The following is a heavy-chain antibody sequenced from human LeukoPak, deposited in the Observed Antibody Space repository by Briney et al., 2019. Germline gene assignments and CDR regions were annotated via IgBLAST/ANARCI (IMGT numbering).Heavy chain of an antibody. D-gene: IGHD6-19*01. CDR2: MNPNSGNT. CDR3: ARAGSGSLGHGY. J-gene: IGHJ4*02. V-gene: IGHV1-8*01. Sequence: ASVKVSCKASGYTFTSYDINWVRQATGQGLEWMGWMNPNSGNTGYAQKFQGRVTMTRNTSISTAYMELSSLRSEDTAVYYCARAGSGSLGHGYWGQGTLVTVSS. CDR1: GYTFTSYD.